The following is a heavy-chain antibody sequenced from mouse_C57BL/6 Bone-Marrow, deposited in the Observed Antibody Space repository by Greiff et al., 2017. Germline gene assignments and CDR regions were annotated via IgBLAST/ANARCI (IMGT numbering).Heavy chain of an antibody. Sequence: VKLMESGAELARPGASVKLSCKASGYTFTSYGISWVKQRTGQGLEWIGEIYPRSGNTYYNEKFKGKATLTAAKSSSTAYMELRSLTSEDSAVYFCARAPGYSLGWWGQGTTLTVSS. V-gene: IGHV1-81*01. CDR3: ARAPGYSLGW. CDR1: GYTFTSYG. J-gene: IGHJ2*01. D-gene: IGHD2-3*01. CDR2: IYPRSGNT.